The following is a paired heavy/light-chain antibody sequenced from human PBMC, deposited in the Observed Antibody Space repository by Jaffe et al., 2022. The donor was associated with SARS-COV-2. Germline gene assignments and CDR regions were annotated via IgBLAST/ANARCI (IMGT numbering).Heavy chain of an antibody. Sequence: EVQLVQSGAEVRKAGDCLKISCTGSGYSFNTHWIGWVRQVPGKGLEWMGIVYPDDSNTRYSSTFQGHVTISADKSTSTAYLQWSALKASDTAIYYCVRQGLGTSSSQYTRDWFDPWGQGTLVTVSS. CDR3: VRQGLGTSSSQYTRDWFDP. V-gene: IGHV5-51*01. CDR2: VYPDDSNT. J-gene: IGHJ5*02. D-gene: IGHD2-2*01. CDR1: GYSFNTHW.
Light chain of an antibody. CDR2: DVT. J-gene: IGLJ1*01. CDR1: SSDVGAYNY. CDR3: CSYAGSYIYV. V-gene: IGLV2-11*01. Sequence: QSALTQPRSVSGSPGQSVTISCTGTSSDVGAYNYVSWYQQHPGKVPKLMLYDVTRRPSGVPDRFSGSKSGNTASLTISGLQADDEADYYCCSYAGSYIYVFGTGTQVTV.